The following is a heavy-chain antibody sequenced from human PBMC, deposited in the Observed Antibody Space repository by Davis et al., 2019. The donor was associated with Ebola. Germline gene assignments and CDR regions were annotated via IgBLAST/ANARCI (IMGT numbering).Heavy chain of an antibody. CDR3: ARSRDGYYRALDY. V-gene: IGHV4-34*01. CDR2: INHSGST. CDR1: GGSFSGYY. D-gene: IGHD5-24*01. Sequence: SETLSLTCAVYGGSFSGYYWSWIRHPPGKGLEWIGEINHSGSTNYNPSLKSRVTISVDTSKNQFSLKLSSVTAADTAVYYCARSRDGYYRALDYWGQGTLVTVSS. J-gene: IGHJ4*02.